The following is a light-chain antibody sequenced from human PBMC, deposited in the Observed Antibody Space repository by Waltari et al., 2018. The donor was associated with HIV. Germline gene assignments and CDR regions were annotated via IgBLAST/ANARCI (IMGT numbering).Light chain of an antibody. CDR2: RNN. Sequence: QSVLTQPPSASGPPGHTVTTSCSGSSSTLGGNYVYWYPQPPGTAPKLLIYRNNQRPSGVPDRFSGSKSGTSASLAISGLRSEDEADYYCAAWDDSLSGVVFGGGTKLTVL. CDR1: SSTLGGNY. CDR3: AAWDDSLSGVV. V-gene: IGLV1-47*01. J-gene: IGLJ2*01.